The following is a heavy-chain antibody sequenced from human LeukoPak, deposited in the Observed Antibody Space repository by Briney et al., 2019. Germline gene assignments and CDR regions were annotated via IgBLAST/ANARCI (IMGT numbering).Heavy chain of an antibody. CDR3: ARKYCSSTSCPYDY. Sequence: PSETLSLTCAVYGGSFSGYYWSWIRQPPGKGLEWIGEINHSGSTNYNPSLKSRVTISVDTSKNQFSLKLSSVTAADTAVYYCARKYCSSTSCPYDYWGQGTLVTVSS. CDR2: INHSGST. D-gene: IGHD2-2*01. J-gene: IGHJ4*02. V-gene: IGHV4-34*01. CDR1: GGSFSGYY.